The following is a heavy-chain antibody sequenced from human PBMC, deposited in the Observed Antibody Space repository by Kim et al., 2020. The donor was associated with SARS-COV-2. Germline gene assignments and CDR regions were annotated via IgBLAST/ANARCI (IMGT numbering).Heavy chain of an antibody. V-gene: IGHV1-69*13. CDR2: IIPTFGTT. J-gene: IGHJ5*02. D-gene: IGHD3-16*02. CDR3: ARGESADDYVWGSYRYDH. Sequence: SVKVSCKASGGTFHRSAISWVRQAPGQGLEWMGGIIPTFGTTNQARKFQGRVTITADESASTGYMELSSLRSEDTAVYYCARGESADDYVWGSYRYDHWGQGTLVTVSS. CDR1: GGTFHRSA.